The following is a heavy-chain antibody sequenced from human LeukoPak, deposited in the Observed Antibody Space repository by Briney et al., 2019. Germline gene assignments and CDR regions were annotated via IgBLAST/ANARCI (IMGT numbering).Heavy chain of an antibody. D-gene: IGHD4-17*01. CDR3: ARERRDDYVSFDY. CDR2: INHSGST. CDR1: GGSFSGYY. J-gene: IGHJ4*02. Sequence: PSETLSLTCAVYGGSFSGYYWSWIRQPPGKGLEWIGEINHSGSTNYNPSLKSRVTMSVDTSTNQFSLKLSSVTAADTAVYYCARERRDDYVSFDYWGQGTLVSVSS. V-gene: IGHV4-34*01.